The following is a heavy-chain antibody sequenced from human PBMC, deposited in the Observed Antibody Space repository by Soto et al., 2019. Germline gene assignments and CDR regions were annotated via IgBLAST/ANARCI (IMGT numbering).Heavy chain of an antibody. D-gene: IGHD1-1*01. CDR2: IKPDGSRT. CDR1: GFTFISYW. Sequence: QPWGSLRLSCAASGFTFISYWMHLFRQAPGEGLVWVSYIKPDGSRTKDADSVKGRFTISRDNARNTLYLRMNSLRAEDTAVYYCARDNNWSYDSWGRGTLVTVSS. V-gene: IGHV3-74*03. J-gene: IGHJ4*02. CDR3: ARDNNWSYDS.